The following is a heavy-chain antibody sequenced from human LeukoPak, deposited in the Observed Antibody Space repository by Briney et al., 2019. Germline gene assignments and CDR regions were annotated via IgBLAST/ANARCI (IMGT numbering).Heavy chain of an antibody. CDR2: ISGSGGST. V-gene: IGHV3-23*01. CDR1: GFTFSSYG. J-gene: IGHJ4*02. Sequence: GRSLRLSCAASGFTFSSYGMHWVRQAPGKGLEWVSAISGSGGSTYYADSVKGRFTISRDNSKNTLYLQMNSLRAEDTAVYYCAKDHIRYYDYVWGSYRFDYWGQGTLVTVSS. D-gene: IGHD3-16*02. CDR3: AKDHIRYYDYVWGSYRFDY.